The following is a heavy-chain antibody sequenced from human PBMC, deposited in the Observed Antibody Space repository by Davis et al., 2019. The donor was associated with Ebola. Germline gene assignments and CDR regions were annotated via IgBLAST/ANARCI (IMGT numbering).Heavy chain of an antibody. CDR3: ARGRYCSSTSCYSYYYGMDV. CDR1: GFTFSSYA. J-gene: IGHJ6*02. Sequence: GESLKISCAASGFTFSSYAMHWVRQAPGKGLEWVAVISYDGSNKYYADSVKGRFTISRDNSKNTLYLQMNSLRAEDTAVYYCARGRYCSSTSCYSYYYGMDVRGQGTTVTVSS. D-gene: IGHD2-2*01. CDR2: ISYDGSNK. V-gene: IGHV3-30-3*01.